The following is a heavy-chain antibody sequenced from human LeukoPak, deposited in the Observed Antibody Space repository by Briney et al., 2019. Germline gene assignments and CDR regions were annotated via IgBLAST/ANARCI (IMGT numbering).Heavy chain of an antibody. CDR1: GFTVSSNY. Sequence: QAGGSLRPSCAASGFTVSSNYMTWVRQAPGKGLEWVSLIYSAGGTYYTDSVKGRFTISRHSSKNTLYLQMNSLRGEDTAVYYCARFLGRITISGVVPYGMDVWGQGTTVTVSS. CDR3: ARFLGRITISGVVPYGMDV. D-gene: IGHD3-3*01. J-gene: IGHJ6*02. CDR2: IYSAGGT. V-gene: IGHV3-53*04.